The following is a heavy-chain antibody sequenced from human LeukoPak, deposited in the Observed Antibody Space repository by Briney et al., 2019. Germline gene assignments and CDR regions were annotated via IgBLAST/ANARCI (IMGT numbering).Heavy chain of an antibody. CDR1: GFTFSSHT. V-gene: IGHV3-21*01. CDR3: ARNYDFWSGYFNSVDS. CDR2: ISSSSSYI. D-gene: IGHD3-3*01. Sequence: GGSLRPSCAASGFTFSSHTMNWVRQAPGKGLEWVSSISSSSSYIYYADSVKGRFTISRDNAKNSLYLRMNSLRAEDTAVYYCARNYDFWSGYFNSVDSWGQGTLVTVSS. J-gene: IGHJ5*01.